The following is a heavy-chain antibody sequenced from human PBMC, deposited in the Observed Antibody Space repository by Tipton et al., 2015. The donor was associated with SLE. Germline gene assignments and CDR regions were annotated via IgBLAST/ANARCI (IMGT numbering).Heavy chain of an antibody. J-gene: IGHJ4*02. CDR1: GSSISTYY. CDR3: ARDLTAYYQGSFGY. CDR2: VYDIDFT. Sequence: TLSLTCTVSGSSISTYYWSWIRQPPGKGLEWIGNVYDIDFTNYNPSLQSRVTISLDTSKNQFSLKLSSVTAADTAVYYCARDLTAYYQGSFGYWGQGTLVTVSS. V-gene: IGHV4-59*08. D-gene: IGHD3-9*01.